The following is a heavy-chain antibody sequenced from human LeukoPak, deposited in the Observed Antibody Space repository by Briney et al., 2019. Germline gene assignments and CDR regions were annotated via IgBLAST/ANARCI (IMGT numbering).Heavy chain of an antibody. J-gene: IGHJ4*02. V-gene: IGHV4-31*02. D-gene: IGHD2-2*01. CDR1: GGSISSGGYY. CDR2: IYNSGSP. CDR3: ARAPQTYCSITACYIFDY. Sequence: SQTLSLTCTVSGGSISSGGYYWNWIRQHPGKGLEWIGYIYNSGSPYYNPSLKSRVTISVDTSKNQFSVRLSSVTAVDTAVYYCARAPQTYCSITACYIFDYWGQGTLVTVSS.